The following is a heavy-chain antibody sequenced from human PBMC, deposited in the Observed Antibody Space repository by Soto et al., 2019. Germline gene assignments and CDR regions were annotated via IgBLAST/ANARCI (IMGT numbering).Heavy chain of an antibody. Sequence: SETLSLTCTVSGASVNSGGYYWSWIRQLPGKGLEWIGYVYFTGSTYYSPSVESRVTISLDTSQNQFSLKLSSVTAADTAVYYCATGNAWEVILAYWGQGTLVTVSS. J-gene: IGHJ4*02. CDR3: ATGNAWEVILAY. CDR2: VYFTGST. V-gene: IGHV4-31*03. D-gene: IGHD3-16*02. CDR1: GASVNSGGYY.